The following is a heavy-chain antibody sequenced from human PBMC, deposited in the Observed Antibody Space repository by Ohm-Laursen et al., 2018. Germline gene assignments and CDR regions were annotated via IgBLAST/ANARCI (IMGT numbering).Heavy chain of an antibody. J-gene: IGHJ6*02. Sequence: GSLRLSCAASGFTFSASGMNWVRQAPGKGLEWLSYISSSSSTIYYADSVKGRFTISRDNAKNSLYLQMNSLRGEDTAVYYCARGHYYYYGMDVWGQGTTVTVSS. CDR2: ISSSSSTI. V-gene: IGHV3-48*01. CDR1: GFTFSASG. CDR3: ARGHYYYYGMDV.